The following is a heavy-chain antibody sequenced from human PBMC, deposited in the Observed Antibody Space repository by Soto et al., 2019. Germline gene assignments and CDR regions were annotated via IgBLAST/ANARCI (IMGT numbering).Heavy chain of an antibody. D-gene: IGHD6-6*01. J-gene: IGHJ4*02. CDR1: GGSFSGYY. Sequence: QVQLQQWGAGLLKPSETLSLTCAVYGGSFSGYYWSWIRQPPGKGLEGIGEINHSGSTNYNPSLKSRVTISVVRAKDPVSLYLSSVSAAEPAVYSCARGSWQLAFDYWGQGTLVTVST. CDR2: INHSGST. CDR3: ARGSWQLAFDY. V-gene: IGHV4-34*01.